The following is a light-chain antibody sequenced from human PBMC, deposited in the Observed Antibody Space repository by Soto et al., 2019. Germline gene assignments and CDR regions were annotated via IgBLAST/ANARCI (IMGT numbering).Light chain of an antibody. V-gene: IGLV1-44*01. Sequence: VLTQPNSASGTPGQRVTISCSGSSSNIGSHTLNWYQQLPGSAPSLLIYSDNQRPSGVPDRFSGSTSGTSASLAISGLQSEDEAEYYCAAWDDTLNAAVFGGGTKLTVL. CDR2: SDN. CDR1: SSNIGSHT. CDR3: AAWDDTLNAAV. J-gene: IGLJ2*01.